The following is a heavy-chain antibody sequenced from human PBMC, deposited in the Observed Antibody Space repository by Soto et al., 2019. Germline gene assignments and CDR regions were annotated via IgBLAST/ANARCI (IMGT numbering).Heavy chain of an antibody. CDR1: GFSLNTSGVG. J-gene: IGHJ5*01. CDR2: IYWNDDK. V-gene: IGHV2-5*01. Sequence: SGPTLVNPTQTLTLTCTFSGFSLNTSGVGVGWIRQPPGKALECLALIYWNDDKRYSPSLKSRLTITKDTSKNQVVLTMTNMDPVDTATYYCAHRPGYYCDSSDLIWFDSWGQGTLVTVSS. D-gene: IGHD3-22*01. CDR3: AHRPGYYCDSSDLIWFDS.